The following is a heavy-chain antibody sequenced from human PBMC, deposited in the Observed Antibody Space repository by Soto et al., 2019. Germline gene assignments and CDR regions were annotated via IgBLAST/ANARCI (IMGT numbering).Heavy chain of an antibody. D-gene: IGHD3-3*01. CDR3: ARDRGAYYDFWSGSYHYGMDF. J-gene: IGHJ6*02. CDR2: INPNSGGT. V-gene: IGHV1-2*04. Sequence: ASVKVSCKASGYTFTGYYMHWVRQAPGQGLERMGWINPNSGGTNYAQKFQGWVTMTRDTSISTAYMELSRLRSDDTAVYYCARDRGAYYDFWSGSYHYGMDFRGQGYTVTVSS. CDR1: GYTFTGYY.